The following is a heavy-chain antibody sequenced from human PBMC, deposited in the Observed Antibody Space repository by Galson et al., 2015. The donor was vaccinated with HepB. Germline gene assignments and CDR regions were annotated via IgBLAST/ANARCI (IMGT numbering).Heavy chain of an antibody. CDR1: GFTFSSYS. CDR2: ISSSSSTI. V-gene: IGHV3-48*02. CDR3: ARDLGYCSGGSCYPFDY. D-gene: IGHD2-15*01. J-gene: IGHJ4*02. Sequence: SLRLSCAASGFTFSSYSMNWVRQAPGKGLEWVSYISSSSSTIYYADSVKGRFTISRDNAKNSLYLQMNSLRDEDTAVYYCARDLGYCSGGSCYPFDYWGQGTLVTVSS.